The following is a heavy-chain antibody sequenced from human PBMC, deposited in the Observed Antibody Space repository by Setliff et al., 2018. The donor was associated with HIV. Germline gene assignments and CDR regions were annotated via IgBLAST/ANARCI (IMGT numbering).Heavy chain of an antibody. Sequence: GASVKVSCKASGGTFSSYVFTWVRQAPGQGLEWMGGILPIFGTTNYAQKFQGRVTFTADESTSTAFMELSSLRYEDTAVYFCARDRGPYCSGPCHPSYYSYMDVWGKGTTVTVSS. V-gene: IGHV1-69*13. CDR2: ILPIFGTT. D-gene: IGHD2-15*01. CDR1: GGTFSSYV. CDR3: ARDRGPYCSGPCHPSYYSYMDV. J-gene: IGHJ6*03.